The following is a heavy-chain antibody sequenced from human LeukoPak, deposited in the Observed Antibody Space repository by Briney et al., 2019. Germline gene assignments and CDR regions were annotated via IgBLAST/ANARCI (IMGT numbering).Heavy chain of an antibody. CDR2: ISGSGGSP. D-gene: IGHD3-22*01. V-gene: IGHV3-23*01. Sequence: PGGSLRLSCAASRFTFTNFAMNWVRQAPGNGLEWVSTISGSGGSPNYADSVKGRFTISRDNSRNTVSLQMNSLRAEDTAIYYCARGHIESGGYYYFDYWGQGTLVTVSS. CDR3: ARGHIESGGYYYFDY. J-gene: IGHJ4*02. CDR1: RFTFTNFA.